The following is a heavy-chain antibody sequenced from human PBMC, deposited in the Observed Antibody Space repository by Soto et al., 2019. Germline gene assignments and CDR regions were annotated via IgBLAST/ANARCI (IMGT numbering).Heavy chain of an antibody. D-gene: IGHD2-15*01. CDR3: AKSLYCSGGSCYPGGDAFDI. J-gene: IGHJ3*02. Sequence: PGGSLRLSCAASGFTFSSYAMSWVRQAPGKGLEWVSAISGSGGSTYYADSVKGRFTISRDNSKNTLYLQMNSLRAEDTAVYYCAKSLYCSGGSCYPGGDAFDIWGQGTMVTVSS. V-gene: IGHV3-23*01. CDR2: ISGSGGST. CDR1: GFTFSSYA.